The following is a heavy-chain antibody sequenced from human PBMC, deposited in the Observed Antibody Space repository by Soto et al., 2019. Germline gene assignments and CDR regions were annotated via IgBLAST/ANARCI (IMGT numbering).Heavy chain of an antibody. V-gene: IGHV3-48*02. CDR2: ISASSSSI. CDR3: TSDFTWSEVX. CDR1: GFTYSNYA. D-gene: IGHD3-3*01. Sequence: PGGSLRLSCAASGFTYSNYAMNWVRQAPEEWLEWVAYISASSSSIYYADSVKGRFTISIDNAKNSLYLQMNSLRDEDTAVYYCTSDFTWSEVXWGQGVQV. J-gene: IGHJ4*02.